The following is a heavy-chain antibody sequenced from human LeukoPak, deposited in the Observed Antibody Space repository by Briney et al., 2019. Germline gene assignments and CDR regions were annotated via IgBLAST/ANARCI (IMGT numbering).Heavy chain of an antibody. CDR3: AKRSGAQANFDY. CDR2: IGDDGSHK. CDR1: GFTFSTHD. Sequence: PGGSLRLSCGASGFTFSTHDMRWVRQPAGKGLEWVTFIGDDGSHKYYADSVKGRFTISRDNSKNTVYLQMNSLGPEDTALYYCAKRSGAQANFDYWGQGTLVTVSS. D-gene: IGHD3-10*01. J-gene: IGHJ4*02. V-gene: IGHV3-30*02.